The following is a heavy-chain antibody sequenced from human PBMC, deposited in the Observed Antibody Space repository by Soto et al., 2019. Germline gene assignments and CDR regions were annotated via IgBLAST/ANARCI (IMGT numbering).Heavy chain of an antibody. Sequence: GGSLRLSCAASGFTFSSYAMSWVRQAPGKGLEWVSAISGSGGSTYYADSVKGRFTISRGNSKNTLYLQMNSLRAEDTAVYYCAKDLGGSYYVFDYWGQGTLVTVSS. CDR3: AKDLGGSYYVFDY. CDR2: ISGSGGST. D-gene: IGHD1-26*01. V-gene: IGHV3-23*01. CDR1: GFTFSSYA. J-gene: IGHJ4*02.